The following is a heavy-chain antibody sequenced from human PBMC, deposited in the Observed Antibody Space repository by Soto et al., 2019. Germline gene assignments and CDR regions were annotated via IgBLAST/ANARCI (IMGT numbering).Heavy chain of an antibody. Sequence: EVQLLESGGGLVQPGGSLRLSCAASGFTFSSYAMSWVRQAPGKGLEWVSAISGSGGTTYYADSVMGRFTFFRDNSKNTLYLQMNSLRAEDTAVYYCAKTANGWFSAFDIWGQGTMVTVSS. CDR1: GFTFSSYA. CDR3: AKTANGWFSAFDI. CDR2: ISGSGGTT. V-gene: IGHV3-23*01. J-gene: IGHJ3*02. D-gene: IGHD6-19*01.